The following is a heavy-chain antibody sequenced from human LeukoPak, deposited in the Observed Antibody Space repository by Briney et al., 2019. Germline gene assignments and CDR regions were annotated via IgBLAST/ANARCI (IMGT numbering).Heavy chain of an antibody. CDR3: ARAPIAVAGNGGGIFDY. CDR2: INHSGST. CDR1: GGSFSGYY. Sequence: SETLSLTCAVYGGSFSGYYWSWIRQPPGKGLEWIGEINHSGSTNYSPSLKSRVTISVDTSKNQFSLKLSSVTAADTAVYYCARAPIAVAGNGGGIFDYWGQGTLVTVSS. V-gene: IGHV4-34*01. J-gene: IGHJ4*02. D-gene: IGHD6-19*01.